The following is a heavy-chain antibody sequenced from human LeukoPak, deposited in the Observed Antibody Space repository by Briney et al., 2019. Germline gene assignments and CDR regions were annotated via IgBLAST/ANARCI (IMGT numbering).Heavy chain of an antibody. CDR2: IYTSGST. J-gene: IGHJ5*02. CDR1: GGSISSYY. D-gene: IGHD3-16*02. V-gene: IGHV4-4*07. Sequence: SETLSLTCTVSGGSISSYYWSWIRQPAGKGLEWIGRIYTSGSTNYNPSLKSRVTISVDTSKNQFSLKLSSVTTADTAVYYCARDLNPRWSYRYAWFDPWGQGTLVTVSS. CDR3: ARDLNPRWSYRYAWFDP.